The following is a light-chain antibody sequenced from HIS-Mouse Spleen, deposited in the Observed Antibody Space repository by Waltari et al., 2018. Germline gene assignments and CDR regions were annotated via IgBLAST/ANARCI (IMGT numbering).Light chain of an antibody. CDR2: EVS. CDR3: QSYDSSNWV. CDR1: SSDVGGYNY. J-gene: IGLJ3*02. Sequence: QSALTQPASVSGSPGQSITISCTGTSSDVGGYNYVSWYQQHPGKAPKPMICEVSNRPSVVFNRFSGSIDSSSNSASLTISGLKTEDEADYYCQSYDSSNWVFGGGTKLTVL. V-gene: IGLV2-14*01.